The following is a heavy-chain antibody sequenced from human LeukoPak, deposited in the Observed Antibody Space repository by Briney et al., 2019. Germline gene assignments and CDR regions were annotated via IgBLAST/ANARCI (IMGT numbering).Heavy chain of an antibody. CDR2: ISSSSSYI. D-gene: IGHD6-19*01. V-gene: IGHV3-21*01. J-gene: IGHJ4*02. CDR3: ARDPRAVADNYYFDY. CDR1: GFTFSSYS. Sequence: PGGSLRLSCAASGFTFSSYSMNWVHQAPGKGLEWVSSISSSSSYIYYADSVKGRFTISRDNAKNSLYLQMNSLRAEDTAVYYCARDPRAVADNYYFDYWGQGTLVTVSS.